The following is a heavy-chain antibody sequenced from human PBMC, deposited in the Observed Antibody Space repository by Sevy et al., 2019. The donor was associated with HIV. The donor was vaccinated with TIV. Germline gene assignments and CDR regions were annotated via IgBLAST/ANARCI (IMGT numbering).Heavy chain of an antibody. CDR1: GFTFSSYT. J-gene: IGHJ4*02. CDR3: ARDHGYCSGGSCYSGGY. D-gene: IGHD2-15*01. CDR2: SSGTGSYI. Sequence: GGSLRLSCSASGFTFSSYTMIWVRQAPGRGLEWVSASSGTGSYIYYADSVKDRFTISRDNAKNLRYLQMNSLRAEDTAVYYCARDHGYCSGGSCYSGGYWGQGTLVTVSS. V-gene: IGHV3-21*06.